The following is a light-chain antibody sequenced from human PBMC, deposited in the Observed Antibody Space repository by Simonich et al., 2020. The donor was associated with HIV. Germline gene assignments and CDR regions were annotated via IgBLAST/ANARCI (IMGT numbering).Light chain of an antibody. Sequence: NFMLTQPHSVSESPGKTVTISCSRSSGSIASNYVQWYQQRPGSAPTTVIYEDNQRPSVVPDRSSGSIDSSSNSAPLTSSGLKTEDEADYYCQSYDSSNHVIFGGGTKLTVL. CDR3: QSYDSSNHVI. CDR1: SGSIASNY. CDR2: EDN. V-gene: IGLV6-57*03. J-gene: IGLJ2*01.